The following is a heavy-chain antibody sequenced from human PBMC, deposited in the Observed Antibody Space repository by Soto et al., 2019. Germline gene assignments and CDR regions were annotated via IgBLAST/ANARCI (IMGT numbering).Heavy chain of an antibody. J-gene: IGHJ4*02. CDR2: IKQDGSEK. CDR1: GFTFSSYW. CDR3: ARDHLAARPRWVDY. V-gene: IGHV3-7*03. Sequence: EVQLVESGGGLVQPGGSLRLSCAASGFTFSSYWMSWVRQAPGKGLEWVANIKQDGSEKYYVDSVKGRFTISRDNAKNSLYLQMTSLRAEDTAVYYCARDHLAARPRWVDYWGQGTLVTVSS. D-gene: IGHD6-6*01.